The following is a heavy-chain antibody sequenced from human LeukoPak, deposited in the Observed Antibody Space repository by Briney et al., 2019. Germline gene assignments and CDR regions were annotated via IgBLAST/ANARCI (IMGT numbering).Heavy chain of an antibody. Sequence: PWGYLRLSCAASGFTFSSYAMSWVRQAPGKGLEWVSAISGSGGSTYCADSVKGRFTISRDNSKNTLYLQMNSLRAEDTAVYYCAKDVWELPYYFDYWGQGTLVTVSS. V-gene: IGHV3-23*01. J-gene: IGHJ4*02. CDR1: GFTFSSYA. CDR2: ISGSGGST. D-gene: IGHD1-26*01. CDR3: AKDVWELPYYFDY.